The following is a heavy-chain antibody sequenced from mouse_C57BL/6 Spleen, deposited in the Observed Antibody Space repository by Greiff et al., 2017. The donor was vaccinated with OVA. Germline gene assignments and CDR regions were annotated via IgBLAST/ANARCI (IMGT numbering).Heavy chain of an antibody. CDR2: IDPSDSYT. Sequence: QVQLQQSGAELVMPGASVKLSCKASGYTFTSYWMHWVKQRPGQGLEWIGEIDPSDSYTNYNQKFKGKSTLTVDKSSSTAYMQLSSLTSEDSAVYYCARGGKNFDYWGQGTTLTVSS. J-gene: IGHJ2*01. V-gene: IGHV1-69*01. CDR1: GYTFTSYW. CDR3: ARGGKNFDY.